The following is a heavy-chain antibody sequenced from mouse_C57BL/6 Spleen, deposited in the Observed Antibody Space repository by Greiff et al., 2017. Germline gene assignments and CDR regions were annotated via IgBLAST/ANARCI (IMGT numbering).Heavy chain of an antibody. CDR1: GYTFTDYE. V-gene: IGHV1-15*01. CDR3: TRSYYSNWYCDV. J-gene: IGHJ1*03. Sequence: QVQLQQSGAELVRPGASVTLSCKASGYTFTDYEMHWVKQTPVHGLEWIGAIDPETGGTAYNQKFKGKAILTADKSSSTAYMELRSLTSEDSAVYYCTRSYYSNWYCDVWVTGTTVTVSS. D-gene: IGHD2-5*01. CDR2: IDPETGGT.